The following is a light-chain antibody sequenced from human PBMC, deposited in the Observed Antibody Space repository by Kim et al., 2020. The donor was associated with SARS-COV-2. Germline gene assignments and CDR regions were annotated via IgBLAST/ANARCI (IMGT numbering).Light chain of an antibody. J-gene: IGLJ3*02. CDR3: SSYTRSSTWV. CDR1: SSDVGFTNY. CDR2: DVS. V-gene: IGLV2-14*03. Sequence: GQSITIPCTGSSSDVGFTNYVSWYQQHPGKAPKLMIYDVSDRPSGVSNRFSGSKSGNTASLTISGLQDDDEADYYCSSYTRSSTWVFGGGTQLTVL.